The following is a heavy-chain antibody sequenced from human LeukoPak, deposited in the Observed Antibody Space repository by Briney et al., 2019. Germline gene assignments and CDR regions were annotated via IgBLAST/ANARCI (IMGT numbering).Heavy chain of an antibody. D-gene: IGHD5-24*01. CDR2: MSGSGDNP. Sequence: GGSLRLSCAASGFTFSSYAMSWVRQAPGKGLEWVSAMSGSGDNPYYADSVKGRFTISRDNSKNTLYLQLNSLRAEDTAVYYCAKSPIATFTRVIFDYWGQGTLVTVSS. V-gene: IGHV3-23*01. CDR1: GFTFSSYA. CDR3: AKSPIATFTRVIFDY. J-gene: IGHJ4*02.